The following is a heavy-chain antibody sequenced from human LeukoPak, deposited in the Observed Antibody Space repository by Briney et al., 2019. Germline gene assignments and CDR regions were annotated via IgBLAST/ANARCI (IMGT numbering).Heavy chain of an antibody. V-gene: IGHV3-48*01. Sequence: GGSLRLSCAASGFPLSSYSIKGVRQAPGEGVEWVSYISRSSSAIYYGHSVKGGFTMSRDNAKNSVFLQMNISRADDTAVYYCVTVKGSYFDYWGQGALVTVSS. J-gene: IGHJ4*02. CDR3: VTVKGSYFDY. CDR1: GFPLSSYS. CDR2: ISRSSSAI. D-gene: IGHD2-15*01.